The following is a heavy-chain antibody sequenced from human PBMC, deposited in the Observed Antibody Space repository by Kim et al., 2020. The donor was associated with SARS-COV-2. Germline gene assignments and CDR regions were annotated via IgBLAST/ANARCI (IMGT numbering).Heavy chain of an antibody. D-gene: IGHD2-21*02. CDR3: ARDPAYCGGDCSSS. CDR1: GFIFRSYS. Sequence: VGSLRLSCAASGFIFRSYSMNWVRQAPGKGLEWVSTISSSSSYIYYTDSVKGRFTISRDNAKNSLYLQMNSLRAEDTAVYYCARDPAYCGGDCSSSWGQGTLVTVS. J-gene: IGHJ5*02. CDR2: ISSSSSYI. V-gene: IGHV3-21*01.